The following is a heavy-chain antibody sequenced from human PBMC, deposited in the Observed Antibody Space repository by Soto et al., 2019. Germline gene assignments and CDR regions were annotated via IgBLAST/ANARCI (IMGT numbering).Heavy chain of an antibody. V-gene: IGHV3-7*01. D-gene: IGHD3-10*01. CDR3: ASSNYYNGMDV. J-gene: IGHJ6*02. Sequence: EVQLLESGGNLVQPGGSLRLSCAASGFTFSNFWMTWVRQAPGKGLEWVANIKKDGSEQYYVDSVKGRFTVSRDNAKNSVDLQMNSLRPEDTGVYYCASSNYYNGMDVWGQGTTVTVSS. CDR2: IKKDGSEQ. CDR1: GFTFSNFW.